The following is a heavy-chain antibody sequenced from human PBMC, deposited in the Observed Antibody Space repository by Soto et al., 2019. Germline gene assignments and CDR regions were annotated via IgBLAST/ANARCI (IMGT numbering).Heavy chain of an antibody. D-gene: IGHD6-13*01. J-gene: IGHJ6*02. CDR3: ASRYSSRTYYYYYGMDV. CDR1: GGSFSGYY. CDR2: INHSGST. V-gene: IGHV4-34*01. Sequence: PSETLSLTCAVYGGSFSGYYWSWIRQPPGKGLEWIGEINHSGSTNYNPSLKSRVTISVDTSKNQFSLKLSSVTAADTAVYYCASRYSSRTYYYYYGMDVWGQGTTVTVSS.